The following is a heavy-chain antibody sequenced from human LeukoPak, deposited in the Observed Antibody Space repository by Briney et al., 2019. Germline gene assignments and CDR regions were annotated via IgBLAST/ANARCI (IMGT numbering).Heavy chain of an antibody. CDR2: IYYSGST. V-gene: IGHV4-39*01. CDR3: ARRVSRERRYYFDY. Sequence: PSETLSLTCTVSGGSISSSSYYWGWIRQPPGKGLEWIGSIYYSGSTYYNPSLKSRVTISVDTSKNQLSLKLSSVTAADTAVYYCARRVSRERRYYFDYWGQGTLVTVSS. D-gene: IGHD1-1*01. J-gene: IGHJ4*02. CDR1: GGSISSSSYY.